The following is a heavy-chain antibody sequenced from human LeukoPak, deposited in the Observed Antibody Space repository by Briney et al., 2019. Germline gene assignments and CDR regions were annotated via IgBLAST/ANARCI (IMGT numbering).Heavy chain of an antibody. D-gene: IGHD2-21*01. J-gene: IGHJ5*02. CDR1: GYSFTDYY. V-gene: IGHV1-2*02. CDR2: INPNSGGT. CDR3: ARADRLHGGPYLIGP. Sequence: ASVKVSCKTSGYSFTDYYMHWVRQAPGQGLEWMGWINPNSGGTSSAQRFQGRVTMTRDTSITTVYMEVSWLTSDDTAIYYCARADRLHGGPYLIGPWGQGTLVTVSS.